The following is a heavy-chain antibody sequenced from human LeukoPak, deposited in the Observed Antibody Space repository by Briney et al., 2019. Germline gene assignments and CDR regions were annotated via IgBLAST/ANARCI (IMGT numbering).Heavy chain of an antibody. D-gene: IGHD3-16*01. V-gene: IGHV4-30-4*08. J-gene: IGHJ3*02. Sequence: PSETLSLTCTVSGGSISSYYWSWIRQPPGKGLEWIGYIYYSGSTYYNPSLKSRVTISVDTSKNQFSLKLSSVTAADTAVYYCAREGWPFGAFDIWGQGTMVTVSS. CDR2: IYYSGST. CDR3: AREGWPFGAFDI. CDR1: GGSISSYY.